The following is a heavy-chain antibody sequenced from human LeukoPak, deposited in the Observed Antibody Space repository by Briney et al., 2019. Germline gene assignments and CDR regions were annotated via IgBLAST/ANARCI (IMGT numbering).Heavy chain of an antibody. CDR1: GFTFSSYG. CDR2: IRYDGSNK. J-gene: IGHJ4*02. V-gene: IGHV3-30*02. Sequence: GGSLRLSRAASGFTFSSYGMHWVRQAPGKGLEWVAFIRYDGSNKNYVDSVKGRFTISRDNSKNTLYLQMNSLRAEDTAVYYCAKSVPAIRGEIDYWGQGTLVTVSS. CDR3: AKSVPAIRGEIDY. D-gene: IGHD3-10*01.